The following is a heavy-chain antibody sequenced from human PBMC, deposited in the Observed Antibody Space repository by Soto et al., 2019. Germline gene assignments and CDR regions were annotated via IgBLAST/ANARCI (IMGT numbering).Heavy chain of an antibody. CDR3: ARDLGYSNHSPYFDY. D-gene: IGHD4-4*01. CDR1: GYTFTSYF. V-gene: IGHV1-46*01. J-gene: IGHJ4*02. CDR2: INPSGGST. Sequence: ASVKVSCKASGYTFTSYFMHWVRQAPGQGLEWMGIINPSGGSTNYVQKFQGRVTMTRDTSTSTVYMELSSLRSEDTAVYYCARDLGYSNHSPYFDYWGQGSLVTVSS.